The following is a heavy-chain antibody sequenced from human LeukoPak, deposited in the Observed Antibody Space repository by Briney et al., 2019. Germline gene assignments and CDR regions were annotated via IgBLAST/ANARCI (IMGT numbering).Heavy chain of an antibody. CDR3: AKAPRGYEWFLDY. CDR1: GFTFSNYA. V-gene: IGHV3-23*01. D-gene: IGHD2-8*01. CDR2: ISGSGFST. Sequence: PGGSLRLSCAASGFTFSNYAMSWVRQAPGKGLEWVSLISGSGFSTYYADSVKGRFTISRDNSKNTPYLQMNSLRAEDTAVYYCAKAPRGYEWFLDYWGQGTLVTVSS. J-gene: IGHJ4*02.